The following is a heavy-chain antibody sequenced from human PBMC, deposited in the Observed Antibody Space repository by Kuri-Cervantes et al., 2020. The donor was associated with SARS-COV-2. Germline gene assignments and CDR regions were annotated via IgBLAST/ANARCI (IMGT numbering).Heavy chain of an antibody. V-gene: IGHV3-30*02. CDR3: ARGDVFDY. D-gene: IGHD3-16*01. J-gene: IGHJ4*02. Sequence: GESLKISCAASGFTFDDYAMHWVRQAPGKGLEWVAFIRYDGSNKYYADSVKGRFTISRDNAKSSLYLQMNSLRAEDTAVYYCARGDVFDYWGQGTLVTVSS. CDR1: GFTFDDYA. CDR2: IRYDGSNK.